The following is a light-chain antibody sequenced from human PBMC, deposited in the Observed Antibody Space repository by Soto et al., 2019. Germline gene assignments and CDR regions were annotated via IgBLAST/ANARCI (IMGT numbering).Light chain of an antibody. Sequence: IVLTHSPGSLSFSPGERSTLSFSSSQSVSSSYLAWYQQKPGQAPRLLIYGASSRATGIPDRFSGSGSGTDFTLTISSLEPEDFAVYYCQQRSNWPFTFGPGTKVDIK. CDR1: QSVSSSY. J-gene: IGKJ3*01. CDR2: GAS. CDR3: QQRSNWPFT. V-gene: IGKV3D-20*02.